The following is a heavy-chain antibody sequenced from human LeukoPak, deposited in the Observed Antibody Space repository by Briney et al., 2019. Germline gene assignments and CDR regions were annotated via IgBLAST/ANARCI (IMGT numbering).Heavy chain of an antibody. J-gene: IGHJ4*02. D-gene: IGHD6-13*01. CDR3: ASLRSSSWYDHFDY. CDR2: ISYDGSNK. Sequence: SCKASGYTFTNYYMHWVRQAPGKGLEWVALISYDGSNKYYADSVKGRFTISRDNSKNTLYLQMNSLRAEDTAVYYCASLRSSSWYDHFDYWGQGTLVTVSS. CDR1: GYTFTNYY. V-gene: IGHV3-30*04.